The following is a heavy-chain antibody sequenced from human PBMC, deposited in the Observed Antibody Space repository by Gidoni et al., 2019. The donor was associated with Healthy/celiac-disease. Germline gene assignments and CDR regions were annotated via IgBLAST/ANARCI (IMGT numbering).Heavy chain of an antibody. CDR3: ARGPRGSGWQTDSYYFDY. CDR2: ISSSSSYI. V-gene: IGHV3-21*01. CDR1: GVTVSSYR. D-gene: IGHD6-19*01. J-gene: IGHJ4*02. Sequence: EVQRVESGGGLVKPGGSLRRSGAASGVTVSSYRMNWVRQAPGKGLEWVSSISSSSSYIYYADSVKGRFTISRDNAKNSLYLQMNSLRAEDTAVYYCARGPRGSGWQTDSYYFDYWGQGPLVTVSS.